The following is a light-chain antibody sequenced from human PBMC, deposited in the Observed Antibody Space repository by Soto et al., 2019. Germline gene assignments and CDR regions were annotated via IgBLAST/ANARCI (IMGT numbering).Light chain of an antibody. CDR3: HQYDSYPYT. V-gene: IGKV1-5*01. Sequence: DILMTQSPSILSASVGDTVTITCRASQSISKWVAWYQQRAGKAPTALIFDASNSEKGVPSRCSGSGSGTEFTLIISGLQPEDFATYYCHQYDSYPYTFGQGTRLEMK. J-gene: IGKJ2*01. CDR2: DAS. CDR1: QSISKW.